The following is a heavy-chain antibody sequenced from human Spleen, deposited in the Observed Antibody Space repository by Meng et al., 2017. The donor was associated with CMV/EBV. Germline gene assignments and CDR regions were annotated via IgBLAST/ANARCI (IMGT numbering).Heavy chain of an antibody. J-gene: IGHJ2*01. Sequence: VQLVASGGGVVQPGGSLRLSCAASGFTFSSYAMSWVRQAPGKGLEWVSAISGSGGSTYYADSVKGRFTISRDNSKNTLYLQMNSLRAEDTAVYYCARDWLENWYFDLWGRGTLVTVSS. CDR2: ISGSGGST. V-gene: IGHV3-23*04. CDR3: ARDWLENWYFDL. D-gene: IGHD3-3*01. CDR1: GFTFSSYA.